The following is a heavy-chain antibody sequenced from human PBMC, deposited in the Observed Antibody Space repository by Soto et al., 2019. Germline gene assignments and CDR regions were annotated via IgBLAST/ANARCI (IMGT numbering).Heavy chain of an antibody. Sequence: GXECVSAIRGSGRSRYYADSAKGRVTMSRDDSKNTLYLQMNSLRAEDTAVYYCAKGTIVVVPAAVPDYFDYWGQGTLVTVSS. J-gene: IGHJ4*02. D-gene: IGHD2-2*01. V-gene: IGHV3-23*01. CDR2: IRGSGRSR. CDR3: AKGTIVVVPAAVPDYFDY.